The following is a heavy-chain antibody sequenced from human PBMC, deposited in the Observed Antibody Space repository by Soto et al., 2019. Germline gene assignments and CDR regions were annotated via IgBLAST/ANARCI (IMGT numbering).Heavy chain of an antibody. Sequence: QVQLQQWGAGLLKPSETLSLTCAVYGGSFSGYYWSWIRQPPGKGLEWIGEINHSGSTNYNPSLKSRVTISVDTSKNQFSLKLSSVTAADTAVYYCARETYSSSWYRGAEYFQHWGQGTLVTVSS. CDR1: GGSFSGYY. D-gene: IGHD6-13*01. V-gene: IGHV4-34*01. CDR2: INHSGST. J-gene: IGHJ1*01. CDR3: ARETYSSSWYRGAEYFQH.